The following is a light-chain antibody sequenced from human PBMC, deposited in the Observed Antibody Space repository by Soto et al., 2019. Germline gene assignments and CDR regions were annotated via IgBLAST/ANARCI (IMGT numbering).Light chain of an antibody. J-gene: IGKJ1*01. CDR1: QTISSY. CDR2: AAS. V-gene: IGKV1-39*01. CDR3: QQSYTAPWT. Sequence: DIQMTQSPSSLSASVGDRVTITCRASQTISSYLNWYQQKPGKAPNLLICAASSLQSGVPSRFSGSGSVTDFTLTISSLQPEDFATYLCQQSYTAPWTFGQGTKVEIK.